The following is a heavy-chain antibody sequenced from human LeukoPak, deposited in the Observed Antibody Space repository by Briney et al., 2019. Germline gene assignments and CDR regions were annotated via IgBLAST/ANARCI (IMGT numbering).Heavy chain of an antibody. D-gene: IGHD3-22*01. V-gene: IGHV3-7*01. Sequence: GGSLKLSCAASGRMFITYNMHWVRQAPGKGLEWVANIKQDRSEKYYVDSVKGRFTISRDNAKNSLYLQMNSLRAEDTAVYYCARDQEDSSGYRFDYWGQGTLVTVSS. CDR3: ARDQEDSSGYRFDY. CDR2: IKQDRSEK. J-gene: IGHJ4*02. CDR1: GRMFITYN.